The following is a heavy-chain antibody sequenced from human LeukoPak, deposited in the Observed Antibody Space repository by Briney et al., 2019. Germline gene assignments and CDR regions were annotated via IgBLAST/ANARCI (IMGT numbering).Heavy chain of an antibody. CDR2: TKEDGSGS. V-gene: IGHV3-7*01. Sequence: GGSLRLSCAASGFSFSYYWMSWVRQAPGKGLEWVANTKEDGSGSSYVGSVKGRFTISRDNAKNSLYLQMNSLRAEDTAVYYCAKGGVVGTRYYFDSWGQGTLVTVSS. CDR3: AKGGVVGTRYYFDS. CDR1: GFSFSYYW. D-gene: IGHD2-15*01. J-gene: IGHJ4*02.